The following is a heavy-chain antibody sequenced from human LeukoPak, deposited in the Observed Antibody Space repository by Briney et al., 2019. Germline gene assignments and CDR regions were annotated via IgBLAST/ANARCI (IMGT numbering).Heavy chain of an antibody. V-gene: IGHV3-23*01. CDR1: GFTFSSYA. CDR2: ISGSGGST. D-gene: IGHD3-22*01. J-gene: IGHJ4*02. CDR3: AKDRYYYDSSGYSSCFDY. Sequence: PGGSLRLSRAASGFTFSSYAMSWVRQAPGKGLEWVSAISGSGGSTYYADSVKGRFTISRDNSKNTLYLQMNSLRAEDTAVYYCAKDRYYYDSSGYSSCFDYWGQGTLVTVSS.